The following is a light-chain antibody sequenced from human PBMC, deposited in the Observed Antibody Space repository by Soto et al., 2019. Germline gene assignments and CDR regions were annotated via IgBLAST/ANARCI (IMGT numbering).Light chain of an antibody. J-gene: IGKJ1*01. V-gene: IGKV1-39*01. CDR2: AVS. Sequence: DIQRTQSPSSLSASVGDRVTITCRASQSISTYLNWYQRKPGKAPKVLIYAVSSLQSGVPSRFSGSGSGTDFTLTITSLQPEDSATYYCQHSYGTPRTFGQGTKVDIK. CDR3: QHSYGTPRT. CDR1: QSISTY.